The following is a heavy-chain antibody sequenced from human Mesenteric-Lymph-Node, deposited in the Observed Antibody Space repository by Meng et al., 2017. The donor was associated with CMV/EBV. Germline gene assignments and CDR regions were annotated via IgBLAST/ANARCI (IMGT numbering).Heavy chain of an antibody. CDR3: ARDTCSGGSCYSLDYYYGMDV. J-gene: IGHJ6*02. CDR2: ISSSSSYI. CDR1: GFTFSNYA. V-gene: IGHV3-21*01. D-gene: IGHD2-15*01. Sequence: GESLKISCAASGFTFSNYAMNWVRQAPGKGLEWVSSISSSSSYIYYADSVKGRFTISRDNAKNSLYLQMNSLRAEDTAVYYCARDTCSGGSCYSLDYYYGMDVWGQGTTVTVSS.